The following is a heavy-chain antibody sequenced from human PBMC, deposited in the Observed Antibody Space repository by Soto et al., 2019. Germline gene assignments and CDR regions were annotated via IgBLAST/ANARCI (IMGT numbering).Heavy chain of an antibody. V-gene: IGHV3-21*01. Sequence: EVQLVESGGGLVKPGGSLRLSCAASGFTFSSYSMNWVRQAPGKGLEWVSSISSSSSYIYYADSVKGRFTISSDNAKNSLYLQMNSLRAEDTAVYSCARDSETYYFDYWGQGTLVTVSS. D-gene: IGHD3-10*01. CDR1: GFTFSSYS. CDR2: ISSSSSYI. J-gene: IGHJ4*02. CDR3: ARDSETYYFDY.